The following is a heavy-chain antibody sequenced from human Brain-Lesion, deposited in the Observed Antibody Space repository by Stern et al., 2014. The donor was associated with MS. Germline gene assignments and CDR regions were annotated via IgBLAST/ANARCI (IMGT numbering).Heavy chain of an antibody. CDR2: INPKSGGT. D-gene: IGHD3-22*01. J-gene: IGHJ4*02. CDR1: GYTFTGYY. V-gene: IGHV1-2*04. CDR3: ATYYYDSTGYNDF. Sequence: VRLGESGAEVKKPGASVKVSCKASGYTFTGYYMHWVRQAPGQGLEGMGWINPKSGGTNYAQKFQGWVTMTRDTSINTAYMELSRLRSDDTAVYYCATYYYDSTGYNDFWGQGTLVTVSS.